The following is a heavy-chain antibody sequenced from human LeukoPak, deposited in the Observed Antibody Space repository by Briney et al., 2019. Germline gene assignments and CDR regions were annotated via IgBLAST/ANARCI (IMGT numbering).Heavy chain of an antibody. Sequence: SETLSLTCTFSGGSIRGSSYSWGWIRQPPGKGLEWIGHIYASGSTNYSPSLKSRVTISVDTSKNQFSLKLSSVTAADTAVYYCANYGDYDAFDIWGQGTMVTVSS. CDR2: IYASGST. CDR1: GGSIRGSSYS. D-gene: IGHD4-17*01. V-gene: IGHV4-39*01. J-gene: IGHJ3*02. CDR3: ANYGDYDAFDI.